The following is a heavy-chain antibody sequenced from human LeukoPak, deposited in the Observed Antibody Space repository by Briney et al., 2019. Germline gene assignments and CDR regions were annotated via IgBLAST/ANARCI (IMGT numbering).Heavy chain of an antibody. D-gene: IGHD6-19*01. Sequence: ASVKVSCKASGYTFTSYGISWVRQAPGQGLEWMGWISAYNGNTNYAQKLQGRVTMTTDTSTSTAYMELKSLRSDDTAVYYCARLGTSSGWYNPEIDYWGQGTLVTVSS. CDR1: GYTFTSYG. CDR2: ISAYNGNT. J-gene: IGHJ4*02. V-gene: IGHV1-18*01. CDR3: ARLGTSSGWYNPEIDY.